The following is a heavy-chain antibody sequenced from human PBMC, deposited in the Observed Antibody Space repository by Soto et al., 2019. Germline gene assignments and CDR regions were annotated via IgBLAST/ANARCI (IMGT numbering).Heavy chain of an antibody. V-gene: IGHV1-8*01. CDR3: ARGYCSGGSCYWNRYYFDY. J-gene: IGHJ4*02. CDR1: GYTFTSYD. D-gene: IGHD2-15*01. CDR2: MNPNSGNT. Sequence: GASVKVSCKASGYTFTSYDINWVRQATGQGLEWMGWMNPNSGNTGYAQKFQGRVTTTRNTSISTAYMELSSLRSEGTAVYYCARGYCSGGSCYWNRYYFDYWGQGTLVTVSS.